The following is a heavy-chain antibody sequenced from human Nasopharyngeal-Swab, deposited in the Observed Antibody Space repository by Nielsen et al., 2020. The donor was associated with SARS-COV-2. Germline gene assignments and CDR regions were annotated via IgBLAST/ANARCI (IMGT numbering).Heavy chain of an antibody. CDR1: GDSIRSSSIRSYY. D-gene: IGHD1-26*01. CDR3: AKEVVGGLVDS. V-gene: IGHV4-61*05. CDR2: FSYTGIT. J-gene: IGHJ4*02. Sequence: SETLSLTCTVSGDSIRSSSIRSYYWSWRRQPPGKGLEWIGSFSYTGITNYNPSLKSRVTISVDMSKNQFSLKLDSVAAADTAVYYCAKEVVGGLVDSWGQGTLVTVSS.